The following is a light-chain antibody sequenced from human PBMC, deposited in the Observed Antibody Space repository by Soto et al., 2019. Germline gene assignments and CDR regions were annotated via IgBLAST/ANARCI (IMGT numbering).Light chain of an antibody. J-gene: IGKJ3*01. CDR1: QSVSST. CDR3: KKYGSSPIN. V-gene: IGKV3-20*01. CDR2: GAY. Sequence: EIVMTQAPATLSVSPRARASLSCRASQSVSSTLAWYQQKPGQAPRLLIYGAYSRATGITDRFSGSGSGTDFTITIRRMETEDLEAYYCKKYGSSPINFGPGNTVALK.